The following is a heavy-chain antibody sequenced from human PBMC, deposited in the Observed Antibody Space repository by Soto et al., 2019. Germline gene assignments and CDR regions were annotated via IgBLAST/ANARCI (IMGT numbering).Heavy chain of an antibody. CDR3: ARERDVRASDAFDI. Sequence: SETLSLTCTVSGGSISSYYWSWIRQPPGKGLEWIGYIYYSGSTNYNPSLKSRVTISVDTSKNQFSLKLSSVTAADTAVYYCARERDVRASDAFDIWGQGTMVTVSS. J-gene: IGHJ3*02. CDR1: GGSISSYY. V-gene: IGHV4-59*01. CDR2: IYYSGST.